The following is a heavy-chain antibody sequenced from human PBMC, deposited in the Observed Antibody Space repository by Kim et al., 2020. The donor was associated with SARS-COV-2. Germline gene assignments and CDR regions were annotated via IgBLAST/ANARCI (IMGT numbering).Heavy chain of an antibody. CDR3: AREGPLHYFDY. J-gene: IGHJ4*02. Sequence: ANYAQKFQGRVTITADESTSTAYMELSSLRSEDTAVYYCAREGPLHYFDYWGQGTLVTVSS. CDR2: A. V-gene: IGHV1-69*01. D-gene: IGHD2-21*01.